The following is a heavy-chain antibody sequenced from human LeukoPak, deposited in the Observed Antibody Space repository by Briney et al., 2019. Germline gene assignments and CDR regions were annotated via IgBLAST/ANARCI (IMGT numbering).Heavy chain of an antibody. V-gene: IGHV5-51*01. CDR2: IYPGDSDT. J-gene: IGHJ2*01. CDR1: GYSYSSYW. Sequence: PGEALKISCNGSGYSYSSYWIAWVRQMPGKGVEWMGIIYPGDSDTKYNPSFQGQVTISADNSISTAYLQWSSLKASDTAMYYCARFPRVAVAGYRYFDLWGRGTLVTVSS. CDR3: ARFPRVAVAGYRYFDL. D-gene: IGHD6-19*01.